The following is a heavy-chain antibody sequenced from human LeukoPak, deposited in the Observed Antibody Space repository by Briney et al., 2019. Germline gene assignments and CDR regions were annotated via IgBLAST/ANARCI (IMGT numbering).Heavy chain of an antibody. D-gene: IGHD6-19*01. J-gene: IGHJ4*02. CDR2: IYYSGST. CDR3: ASYSSGWYLDY. Sequence: SETLSLTCTVSGGSISSSSYYWGWIRQPPGKGLEWIGSIYYSGSTYYNPSLKSRVTISVDTSKNQFSLKLSSVTAADTAVYYCASYSSGWYLDYWGQGTLATVSS. CDR1: GGSISSSSYY. V-gene: IGHV4-39*01.